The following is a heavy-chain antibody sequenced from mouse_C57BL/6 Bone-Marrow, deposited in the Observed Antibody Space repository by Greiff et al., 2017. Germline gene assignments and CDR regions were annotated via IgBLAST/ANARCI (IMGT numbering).Heavy chain of an antibody. CDR2: INYDGSST. CDR1: GFTFSDYY. J-gene: IGHJ4*01. D-gene: IGHD4-1*01. V-gene: IGHV5-16*01. CDR3: ARENSNEIDY. Sequence: EVQLVQSEGGLVQPGSSMKLSCTASGFTFSDYYMAWVRPVPEKGLEWVANINYDGSSTYYLDSLKSRFIISRDNAKNILYLQMSSLKSEDTATYYCARENSNEIDYWGQGSSVTVSS.